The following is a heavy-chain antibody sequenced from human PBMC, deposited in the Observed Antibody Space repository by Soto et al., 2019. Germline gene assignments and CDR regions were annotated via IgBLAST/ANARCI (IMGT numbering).Heavy chain of an antibody. V-gene: IGHV4-30-4*01. CDR3: ARGYSVAGSFDY. J-gene: IGHJ4*02. D-gene: IGHD6-19*01. Sequence: SETLSLTCTVSGDSISSGDYYWTWIRQPPGKGLEWIGCIYYSGNTYYNPSLKRRFSISVDTSKNQFSLQLSSVTVTDTAVYYCARGYSVAGSFDYWGQGTLVTVSS. CDR1: GDSISSGDYY. CDR2: IYYSGNT.